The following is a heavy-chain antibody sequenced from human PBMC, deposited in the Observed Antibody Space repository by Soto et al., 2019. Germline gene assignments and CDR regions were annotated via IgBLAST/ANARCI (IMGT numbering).Heavy chain of an antibody. Sequence: SETLSLTCAVYGGSFSGYYWSWIRQPPGKGLEWIGEINHSGSTNYNPSLKSRVTISVDTSKNQFSLKLSSVTAADTAVYYCARETYDFWSGYPSHYYYYMDVWGKGTTVTVS. V-gene: IGHV4-34*01. CDR2: INHSGST. CDR3: ARETYDFWSGYPSHYYYYMDV. J-gene: IGHJ6*03. D-gene: IGHD3-3*01. CDR1: GGSFSGYY.